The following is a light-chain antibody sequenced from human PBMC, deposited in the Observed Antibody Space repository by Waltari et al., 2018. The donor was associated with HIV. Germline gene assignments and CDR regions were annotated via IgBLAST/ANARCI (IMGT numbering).Light chain of an antibody. V-gene: IGKV1-39*01. J-gene: IGKJ4*01. Sequence: DIQMTQSPSSLSASVGDRVTITCRASQHISTSLNGYQQTPGKAPKLLIFGASLLQSGVPSRCTASGSGTDFTLTINSLQPEDFATYFCQQTYETVVTFGGGTKVDIK. CDR1: QHISTS. CDR3: QQTYETVVT. CDR2: GAS.